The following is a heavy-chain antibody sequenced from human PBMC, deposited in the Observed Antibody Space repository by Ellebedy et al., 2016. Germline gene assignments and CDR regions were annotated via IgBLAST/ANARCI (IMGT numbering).Heavy chain of an antibody. Sequence: SETLSLTCTVSGGSISSYYWSWIRQPPGKGLEWIGYIFYSGSTNYNPSLKSRVTISVDTSKNQVSLRLSSVTAADTAVYYCASAPNQDFYDFWGHGTLVTVSS. CDR1: GGSISSYY. V-gene: IGHV4-59*01. CDR3: ASAPNQDFYDF. CDR2: IFYSGST. J-gene: IGHJ4*01.